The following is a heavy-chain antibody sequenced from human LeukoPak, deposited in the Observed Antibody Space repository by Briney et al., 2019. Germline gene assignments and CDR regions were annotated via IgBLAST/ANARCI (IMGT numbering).Heavy chain of an antibody. CDR2: IYYSGST. D-gene: IGHD3-16*01. CDR1: GGSISSYY. Sequence: PSETLSLTCTVSGGSISSYYWSWIRQPPGKGLEWIEYIYYSGSTNYNPSLKSRVTISVDTSKNQFSLKLSSVTAADTAVYYCARHLYDYVWGSYGPSAFDYWGQGTLVTVSS. J-gene: IGHJ4*02. CDR3: ARHLYDYVWGSYGPSAFDY. V-gene: IGHV4-59*08.